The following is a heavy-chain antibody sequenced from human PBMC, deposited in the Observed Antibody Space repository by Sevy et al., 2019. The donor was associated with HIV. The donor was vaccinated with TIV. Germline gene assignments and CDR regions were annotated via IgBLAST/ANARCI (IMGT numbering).Heavy chain of an antibody. Sequence: GGSLRLSCVASGFTYSMNWVRQAPGKGLEWVSYISDSSATIHYADSVKGRFTISRDNAKNSLYLQMNTLRAEDTAVYYSASQRGGYERLYSFDSWGQGTLVTVSS. CDR3: ASQRGGYERLYSFDS. V-gene: IGHV3-48*01. J-gene: IGHJ4*02. CDR2: ISDSSATI. CDR1: GFTYS. D-gene: IGHD5-12*01.